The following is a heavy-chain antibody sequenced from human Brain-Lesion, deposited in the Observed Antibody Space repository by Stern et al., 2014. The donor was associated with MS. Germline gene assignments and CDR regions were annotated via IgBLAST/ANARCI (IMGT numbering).Heavy chain of an antibody. CDR3: ARGRVVPGFQYYATDV. J-gene: IGHJ6*02. D-gene: IGHD2-2*01. CDR1: GGSISSGGYY. Sequence: QVQLQESGPGLVKPSQTLSLSCTVSGGSISSGGYYWSWIRQPAGKGLEWIGRIFNSGSTSYNPSLKSRVTLSIDTSQNQFSLRMNSMTAADTAVYYCARGRVVPGFQYYATDVWGQGTTVIVSS. CDR2: IFNSGST. V-gene: IGHV4-61*02.